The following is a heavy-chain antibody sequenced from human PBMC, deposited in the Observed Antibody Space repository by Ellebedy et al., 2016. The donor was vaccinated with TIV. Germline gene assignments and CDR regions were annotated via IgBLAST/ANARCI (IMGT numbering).Heavy chain of an antibody. J-gene: IGHJ6*02. CDR3: ARGGVAAVAYYYYGMDV. CDR1: GYTFTGYY. D-gene: IGHD2-15*01. Sequence: ASVKVSXXASGYTFTGYYMRWVRQAPGQGLEWMGWINPNSGGTNYAQKFQGWVTMTRDTSISTAYMELSRLRSDDTAVYYCARGGVAAVAYYYYGMDVWGQGTTVTVSS. CDR2: INPNSGGT. V-gene: IGHV1-2*04.